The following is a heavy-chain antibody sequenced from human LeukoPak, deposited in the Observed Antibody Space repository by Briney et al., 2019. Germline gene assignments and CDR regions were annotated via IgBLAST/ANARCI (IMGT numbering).Heavy chain of an antibody. J-gene: IGHJ5*02. CDR3: ARESGSSSSWYEANWFDP. V-gene: IGHV1-2*06. D-gene: IGHD6-13*01. CDR2: INPNSGGI. Sequence: ASVKVSCKASGYTFTGYYTHWVRQAPGQGLEWMGRINPNSGGINYAQKFQGRVTMTRDTSISTAYMELSRLRSDDTAVYYCARESGSSSSWYEANWFDPWGQGTLVTVSS. CDR1: GYTFTGYY.